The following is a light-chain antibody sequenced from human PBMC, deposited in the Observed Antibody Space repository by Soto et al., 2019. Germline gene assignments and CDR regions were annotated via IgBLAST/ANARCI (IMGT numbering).Light chain of an antibody. Sequence: DIVMTQSPDSLAVSLGERATINCRSSQSVLYSSNNRNYLAWYQQKPGQPPKLLIYWASTRESGVPDRFSGSGSGTEFTLTISGLQAGDVAVYYCQQYYSTPVTFGQGTKLEIK. J-gene: IGKJ2*01. CDR1: QSVLYSSNNRNY. CDR2: WAS. V-gene: IGKV4-1*01. CDR3: QQYYSTPVT.